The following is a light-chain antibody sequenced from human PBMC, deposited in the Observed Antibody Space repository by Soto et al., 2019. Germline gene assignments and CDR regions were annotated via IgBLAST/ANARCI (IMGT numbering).Light chain of an antibody. V-gene: IGLV2-11*01. J-gene: IGLJ1*01. Sequence: QSALTQPRSVSGTPGQSFTIACTGTSSDVGGYVYDSWYQQHPGKAPKLMMYDVTKRPSGVPDRCSGSRSGNTASLTTSGLQAADDADYYCCSYAGTYSTYVFGTGTKLTVL. CDR1: SSDVGGYVY. CDR3: CSYAGTYSTYV. CDR2: DVT.